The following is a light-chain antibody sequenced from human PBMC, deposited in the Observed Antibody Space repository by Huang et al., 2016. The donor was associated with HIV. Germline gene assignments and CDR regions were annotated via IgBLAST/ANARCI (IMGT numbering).Light chain of an antibody. CDR3: QQSYISPWT. CDR2: AS. Sequence: DIQMTQSPSSLSASVGDRVTITCRTSQRVGNSLNLYQQKPGEAPELLIYASSLQAWVSSRFSGSGSGTDFTLIISSLQPEDFATYYCQQSYISPWTFGQGTKVDLK. CDR1: QRVGNS. V-gene: IGKV1-39*01. J-gene: IGKJ1*01.